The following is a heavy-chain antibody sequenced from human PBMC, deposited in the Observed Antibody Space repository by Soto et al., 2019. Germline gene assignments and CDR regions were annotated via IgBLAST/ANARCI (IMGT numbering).Heavy chain of an antibody. D-gene: IGHD3-3*01. CDR3: ARDFWSGSVWFDP. CDR1: GGSISSGGYY. J-gene: IGHJ5*02. CDR2: IYYSGST. Sequence: SETLSLTCTVSGGSISSGGYYWSWIRQHPGKGLEWIGYIYYSGSTYYNPSLKSRVTISVDTSKNQFSLKLSSVTAADTAVYYCARDFWSGSVWFDPWGQGTLVTVSS. V-gene: IGHV4-31*03.